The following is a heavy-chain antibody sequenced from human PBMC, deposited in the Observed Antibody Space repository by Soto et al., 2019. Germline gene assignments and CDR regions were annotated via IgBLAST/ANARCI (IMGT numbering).Heavy chain of an antibody. V-gene: IGHV3-48*02. CDR1: GFTFSSHA. D-gene: IGHD3-10*01. J-gene: IGHJ6*02. CDR2: ITSTSSTK. Sequence: VGSLRLSCAASGFTFSSHAMNWVRQAPGKGLEWLSYITSTSSTKHYAASVEGRFTISRDNAKNSLYLQMNSLRDEDTAVYYCARRITMVRGPYYYYAMDVWGQGTTVTVSS. CDR3: ARRITMVRGPYYYYAMDV.